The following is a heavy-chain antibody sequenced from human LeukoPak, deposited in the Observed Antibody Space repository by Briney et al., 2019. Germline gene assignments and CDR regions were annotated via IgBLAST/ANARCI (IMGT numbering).Heavy chain of an antibody. CDR2: FDPEDGET. Sequence: ASVKVSCKVSGYTLTELSMHWVRQAPGKGLEWMGGFDPEDGETIYAQKFQGRVTMTEDTSTDTAYMELSSLRSEDTAVYYCATGMTYYYDSSGYRPFDYWGQGTLVTVSS. V-gene: IGHV1-24*01. CDR1: GYTLTELS. D-gene: IGHD3-22*01. J-gene: IGHJ4*02. CDR3: ATGMTYYYDSSGYRPFDY.